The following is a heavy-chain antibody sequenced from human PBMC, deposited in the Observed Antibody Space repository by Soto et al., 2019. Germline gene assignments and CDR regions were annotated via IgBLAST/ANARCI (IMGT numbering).Heavy chain of an antibody. J-gene: IGHJ4*02. D-gene: IGHD3-16*01. CDR3: ARGNHGGGIDY. CDR2: IYHSGST. Sequence: PSETLSLTCAVSCGSISSGGYSWSWIRQPPGKGLEWIGYIYHSGSTYYNPSLKSRVTISVDRSKNQFSLKLSSVTAADTAVYYCARGNHGGGIDYWGQGTLVTVSS. V-gene: IGHV4-30-2*01. CDR1: CGSISSGGYS.